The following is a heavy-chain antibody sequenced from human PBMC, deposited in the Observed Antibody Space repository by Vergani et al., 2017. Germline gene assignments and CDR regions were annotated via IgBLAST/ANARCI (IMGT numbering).Heavy chain of an antibody. V-gene: IGHV4-30-4*01. CDR1: GGSISSGDYY. J-gene: IGHJ4*02. CDR2: IYYSGST. Sequence: QVQLQESGPGLVKPSETLSLTCTVSGGSISSGDYYWSWIRQPPGKGLEWIGYIYYSGSTYYNPSLKSRVTISVDTSKNQFSLKLSSVTAADTAVYYCARGAVRGVRRSYFDYWGQGTLVTVSS. CDR3: ARGAVRGVRRSYFDY. D-gene: IGHD3-10*01.